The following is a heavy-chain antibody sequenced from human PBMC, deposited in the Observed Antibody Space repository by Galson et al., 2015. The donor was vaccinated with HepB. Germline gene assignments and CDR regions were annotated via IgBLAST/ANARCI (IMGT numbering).Heavy chain of an antibody. CDR2: IYYSGST. J-gene: IGHJ6*02. Sequence: SETLSLTCTVSGGSISSSSYYWGWIRQPPGEGLEWIGSIYYSGSTYYNPSLKSRVTISVDTSKNQFSLKLSSVTAADTAVYYCATHPTAMVYYYYGMDVWGQGTTVTVS. CDR1: GGSISSSSYY. CDR3: ATHPTAMVYYYYGMDV. V-gene: IGHV4-39*07. D-gene: IGHD5-18*01.